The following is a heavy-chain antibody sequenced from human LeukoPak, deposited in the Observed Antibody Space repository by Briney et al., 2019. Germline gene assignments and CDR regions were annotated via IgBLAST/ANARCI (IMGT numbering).Heavy chain of an antibody. CDR1: GYTFSNYG. CDR3: ARDRYYFDSSDYYFFDY. CDR2: ISANNGNT. J-gene: IGHJ4*02. V-gene: IGHV1-18*01. Sequence: ASVKVSCKASGYTFSNYGISWVRQAPGQGLEWMGWISANNGNTYYAQKFQGRVTMTTDTPTNTAYMELRSLRSDDAAVYYCARDRYYFDSSDYYFFDYWGQGALVTVSS. D-gene: IGHD3-22*01.